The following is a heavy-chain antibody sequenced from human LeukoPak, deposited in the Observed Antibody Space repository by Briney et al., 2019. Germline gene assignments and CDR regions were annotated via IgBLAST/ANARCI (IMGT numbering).Heavy chain of an antibody. Sequence: GGSLRLSCAASGFTFDDYTMHWVRQAPGKGLEWVSLISWDGGSTYYADSVKGRFTISRDNSKNSLYLQMNSLRTEDTALYYCAKVGSPTYYYGSGSREPFDYWGQGTLVTVSS. J-gene: IGHJ4*02. D-gene: IGHD3-10*01. V-gene: IGHV3-43*01. CDR3: AKVGSPTYYYGSGSREPFDY. CDR1: GFTFDDYT. CDR2: ISWDGGST.